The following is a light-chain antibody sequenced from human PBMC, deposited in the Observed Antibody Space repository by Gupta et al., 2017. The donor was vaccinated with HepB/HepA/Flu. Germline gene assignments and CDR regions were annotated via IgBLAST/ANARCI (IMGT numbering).Light chain of an antibody. J-gene: IGKJ1*01. CDR3: RQKLQTPWT. CDR2: LGS. CDR1: QSLLHSNGYNF. Sequence: IEMTQSPLSLPVTPGEPASISCMSNQSLLHSNGYNFLDWYLQKPGQSPRLLIYLGSIRASGVPDRFSGSGSGTDFTLKISKMEAEEVGIYYCRQKLQTPWTFGQGTKVEIK. V-gene: IGKV2-28*01.